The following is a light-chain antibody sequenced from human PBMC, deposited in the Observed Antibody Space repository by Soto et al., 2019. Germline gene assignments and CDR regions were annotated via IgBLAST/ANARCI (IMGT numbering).Light chain of an antibody. J-gene: IGKJ1*01. CDR1: QSVSSN. V-gene: IGKV3-15*01. Sequence: EIVMTQSPATLSVSPGERATLSCRASQSVSSNLAWYQQKPGQAPRLLIYGASTRATGIPARSSGSGSGTEFPLTVSSLQSEDFAVYYCQQYNNWPPWTFGQGTKVEIK. CDR3: QQYNNWPPWT. CDR2: GAS.